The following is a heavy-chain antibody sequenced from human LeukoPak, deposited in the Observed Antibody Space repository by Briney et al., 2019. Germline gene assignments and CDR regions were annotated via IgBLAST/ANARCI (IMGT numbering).Heavy chain of an antibody. J-gene: IGHJ4*02. D-gene: IGHD3-16*01. Sequence: WVSSISSSSSYIYYADSVKGRFTISRDNAKNSLYLQMNSLRAEDTAVYYCARVNVAQSQDYWGQGTLVTVSS. V-gene: IGHV3-21*01. CDR3: ARVNVAQSQDY. CDR2: ISSSSSYI.